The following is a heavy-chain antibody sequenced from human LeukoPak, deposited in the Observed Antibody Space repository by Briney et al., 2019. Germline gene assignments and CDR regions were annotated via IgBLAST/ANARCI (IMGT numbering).Heavy chain of an antibody. J-gene: IGHJ4*02. V-gene: IGHV4-34*12. CDR3: ARGLASGYPPIPFDY. D-gene: IGHD3-3*01. CDR1: GGSFSGYY. CDR2: IIDTGST. Sequence: SETLSLTCAVYGGSFSGYYWTWIRQPPGKGLEWIGEIIDTGSTKYNSSLKSRVTISVDTSKNQFSLSLDSVTAAGTAVYYCARGLASGYPPIPFDYWGQGTLVTVSS.